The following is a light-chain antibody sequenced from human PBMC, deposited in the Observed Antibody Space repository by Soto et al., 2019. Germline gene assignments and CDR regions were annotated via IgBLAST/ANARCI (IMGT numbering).Light chain of an antibody. J-gene: IGLJ2*01. CDR2: EVS. V-gene: IGLV2-8*01. Sequence: QSALTQPPSASGSPGQSVTISCTGTSSDVGVYNSVSWYQQHPGKAPKLMIYEVSKRPSGVPDRFSGSKSGNTASLTVSGLQAEDEAHYYCSSYAGSNNFVVFGGGTKLTVL. CDR3: SSYAGSNNFVV. CDR1: SSDVGVYNS.